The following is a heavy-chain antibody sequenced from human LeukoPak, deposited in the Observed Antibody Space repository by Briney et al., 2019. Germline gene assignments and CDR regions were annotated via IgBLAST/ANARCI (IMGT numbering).Heavy chain of an antibody. CDR1: GYTITSYY. CDR2: INPSGGST. D-gene: IGHD6-6*01. V-gene: IGHV1-46*01. J-gene: IGHJ5*02. CDR3: ARDGSSSGWFDP. Sequence: ASVKVSCKASGYTITSYYIHWVRQAPGQGLEWMGIINPSGGSTIYAQKFQGRVTMTRDMSTSTVYMELSSLRSEDTAVYHCARDGSSSGWFDPWGQGTLVTVSS.